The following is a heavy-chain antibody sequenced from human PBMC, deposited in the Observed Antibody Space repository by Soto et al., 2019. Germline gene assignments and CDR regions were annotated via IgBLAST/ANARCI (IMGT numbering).Heavy chain of an antibody. CDR1: GGSFSGYY. CDR2: INHSGST. Sequence: QVQLQQWGAGLLKPSETLSLTCAVYGGSFSGYYWSWIRQPPGKGLEWIGEINHSGSTNYNPSLKSRVTIAVDTSKSQFALKLSSVTAADTAVYYCARGLYDFWSGYRNYFDYWGQGTLVTVSS. J-gene: IGHJ4*02. CDR3: ARGLYDFWSGYRNYFDY. D-gene: IGHD3-3*01. V-gene: IGHV4-34*01.